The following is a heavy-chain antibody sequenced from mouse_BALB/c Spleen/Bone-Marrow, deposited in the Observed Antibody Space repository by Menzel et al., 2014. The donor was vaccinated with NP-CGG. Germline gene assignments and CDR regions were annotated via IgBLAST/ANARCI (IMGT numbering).Heavy chain of an antibody. CDR1: GFTFSSYG. CDR3: ARDDVWYAMDY. Sequence: EVQRVESGGGLVQPGGSLKLSCAASGFTFSSYGMSWVRQTPDKRLELVATINSNGGSTYYPDSVKGRFTISRDNAKNTLYLKMSSLKSEDTAMYYCARDDVWYAMDYWGQGTSVTVSS. CDR2: INSNGGST. J-gene: IGHJ4*01. V-gene: IGHV5-6-3*01.